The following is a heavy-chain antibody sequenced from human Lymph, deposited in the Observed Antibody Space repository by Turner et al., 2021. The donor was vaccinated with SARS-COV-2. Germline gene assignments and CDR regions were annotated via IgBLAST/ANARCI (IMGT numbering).Heavy chain of an antibody. D-gene: IGHD2-15*01. Sequence: QVQLVESGGGLVQPGRSLRLSCAASGFTFSGYGMYWVRQAPGKGLEWVAVISYDGSNKYYADSGKGRFTISRDNSKNTLYMQMNSLRAEDTAVYYCAKQGGGRYFSGGSCYRGYFDYWGQGTLVTVSS. J-gene: IGHJ4*02. CDR2: ISYDGSNK. V-gene: IGHV3-30*18. CDR3: AKQGGGRYFSGGSCYRGYFDY. CDR1: GFTFSGYG.